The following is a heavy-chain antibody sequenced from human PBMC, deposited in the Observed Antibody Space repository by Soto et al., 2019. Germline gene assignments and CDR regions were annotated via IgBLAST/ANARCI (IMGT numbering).Heavy chain of an antibody. Sequence: VQLVESGGGLVQPGGSLRLSCAASGFTFSTSWMHWVRQAPGKGLVWVSLVNSDGSTTTYADSVKGRFTISRDNAKNTLYLQMNSLRAEDTAVYYCAGPGIAAAVYWGQGTLVTVSS. V-gene: IGHV3-74*01. D-gene: IGHD6-25*01. J-gene: IGHJ4*02. CDR1: GFTFSTSW. CDR3: AGPGIAAAVY. CDR2: VNSDGSTT.